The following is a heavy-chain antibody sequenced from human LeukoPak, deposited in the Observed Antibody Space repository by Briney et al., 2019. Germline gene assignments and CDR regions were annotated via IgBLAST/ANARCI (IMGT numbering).Heavy chain of an antibody. J-gene: IGHJ4*02. CDR2: ISSSSSYT. CDR1: GFTFSDYY. V-gene: IGHV3-11*05. Sequence: GGPLRLSCAASGFTFSDYYMSWIRQAPGKGLEGVSYISSSSSYTNYADSVKGRFTISRDNAKNSLYLQMNSLRAEDTAVYYCARGGYSGYDWVDYWGQGTLVTVSS. CDR3: ARGGYSGYDWVDY. D-gene: IGHD5-12*01.